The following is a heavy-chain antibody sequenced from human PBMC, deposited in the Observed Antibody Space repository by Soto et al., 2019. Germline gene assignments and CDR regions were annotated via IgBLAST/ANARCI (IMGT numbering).Heavy chain of an antibody. CDR1: GFTFSSYW. J-gene: IGHJ4*02. V-gene: IGHV3-7*01. CDR3: ARDPAFAAAGYFDY. Sequence: GGSLRLSCAASGFTFSSYWMSWVRQAPGKGLEWVANIKQDGSEKYYVDSVKGRFTISRDNAKNSLYLQMNSLRAEDTAVYYCARDPAFAAAGYFDYWGQGTLVTVSS. D-gene: IGHD6-13*01. CDR2: IKQDGSEK.